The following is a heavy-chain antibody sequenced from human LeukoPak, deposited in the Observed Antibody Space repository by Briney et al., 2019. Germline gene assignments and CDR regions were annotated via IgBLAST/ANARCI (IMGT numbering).Heavy chain of an antibody. J-gene: IGHJ4*02. CDR2: ISSSSSYI. CDR3: AGGGYSYGRNSYFDY. V-gene: IGHV3-21*01. D-gene: IGHD5-18*01. Sequence: GGSLRLSCAASGFTFSSYSMNWVRQAPGKGLEWVSSISSSSSYIYYADSVKGRFTISRDNAKNSLYLQMNSLRAEDTAVYYCAGGGYSYGRNSYFDYWGQGTLVTVSS. CDR1: GFTFSSYS.